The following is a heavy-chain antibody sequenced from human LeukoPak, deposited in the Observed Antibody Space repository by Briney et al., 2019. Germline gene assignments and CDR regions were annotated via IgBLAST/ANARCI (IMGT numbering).Heavy chain of an antibody. J-gene: IGHJ4*02. CDR2: IYYSGST. Sequence: SETLSLTCTVSGGSISSYYRSWIRQPPGKGLEWIGYIYYSGSTNYNPSLKSRVTISVDTSKNQFSLKLSSVTAADTAVYYCARDQDSSGYLDYWGQGTLVTVSS. CDR3: ARDQDSSGYLDY. D-gene: IGHD3-22*01. CDR1: GGSISSYY. V-gene: IGHV4-59*01.